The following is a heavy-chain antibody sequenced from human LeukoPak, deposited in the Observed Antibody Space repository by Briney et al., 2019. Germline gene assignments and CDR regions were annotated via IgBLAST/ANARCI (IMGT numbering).Heavy chain of an antibody. CDR3: ARDLREWEPGI. V-gene: IGHV1-69*05. J-gene: IGHJ3*02. CDR2: IIPIFGTA. D-gene: IGHD1-26*01. Sequence: GASVKVSCKASGGTFSSYAISWVRQAPGQGLEWMGGIIPIFGTANYAQKFQGRVTMTRDTSTSTVYMELSSLRSEDTAVYYCARDLREWEPGIWGQGTMVTVSS. CDR1: GGTFSSYA.